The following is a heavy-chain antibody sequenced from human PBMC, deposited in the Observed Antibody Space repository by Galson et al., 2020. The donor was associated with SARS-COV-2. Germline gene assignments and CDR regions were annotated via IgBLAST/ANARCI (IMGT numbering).Heavy chain of an antibody. J-gene: IGHJ4*02. Sequence: KIGASLKLSSKGSGSIFTSYWIGWVRQMPGKGLEWIGIIYPGDPDTRDSQSFQGQVTISDDNSISTAYLQWSSLKASDTAMDYCARAVTANPDYGGQGSLVTVSS. CDR1: GSIFTSYW. V-gene: IGHV5-51*01. CDR3: ARAVTANPDY. D-gene: IGHD4-17*01. CDR2: IYPGDPDT.